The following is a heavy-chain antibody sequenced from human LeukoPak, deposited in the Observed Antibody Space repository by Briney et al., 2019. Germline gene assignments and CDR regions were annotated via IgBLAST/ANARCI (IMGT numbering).Heavy chain of an antibody. CDR3: ARHHADYDILTGYPYYYYGMDV. V-gene: IGHV5-51*01. Sequence: GESLKISCKGSGYSFTSYWIGWVRQMPGKGLEWMGIIYPGDSDTRYRPSFQGQVTISADKSISTAYLQWSRLKASDTAMYYCARHHADYDILTGYPYYYYGMDVWGQGTTVTVSS. D-gene: IGHD3-9*01. CDR1: GYSFTSYW. CDR2: IYPGDSDT. J-gene: IGHJ6*02.